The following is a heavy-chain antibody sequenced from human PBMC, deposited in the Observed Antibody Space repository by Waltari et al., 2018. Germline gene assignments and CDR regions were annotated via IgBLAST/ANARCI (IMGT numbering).Heavy chain of an antibody. J-gene: IGHJ4*02. V-gene: IGHV4-59*01. CDR3: ARGTEYYFDY. Sequence: QVQLQESGPGLVKPSETLSLTCTVSGGSISSYYWSWIRQPPGKGLEWIGYIYYSGSTNYNPSLKSRVTISVDTSKNQSSLKLSSVTAADTAVYYCARGTEYYFDYWGQGTLVTVSS. CDR2: IYYSGST. CDR1: GGSISSYY. D-gene: IGHD2-21*02.